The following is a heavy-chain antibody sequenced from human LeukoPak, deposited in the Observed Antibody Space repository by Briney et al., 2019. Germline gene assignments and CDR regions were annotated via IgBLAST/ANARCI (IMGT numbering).Heavy chain of an antibody. J-gene: IGHJ6*02. Sequence: PGGSLRLSCAASGFTFSSYAMSWVRQAPGEGLEWVSAISGSGDSTYYADSVKGRFTISRDNSKNTLYLQMNSLRAEDTAVYYCAKRTHVLQFSVYYYSMDVWGQGTTVTVSS. CDR2: ISGSGDST. V-gene: IGHV3-23*01. D-gene: IGHD3-3*01. CDR3: AKRTHVLQFSVYYYSMDV. CDR1: GFTFSSYA.